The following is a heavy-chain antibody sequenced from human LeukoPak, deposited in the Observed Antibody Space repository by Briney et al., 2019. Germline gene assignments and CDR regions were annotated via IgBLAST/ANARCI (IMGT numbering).Heavy chain of an antibody. V-gene: IGHV3-30-3*01. D-gene: IGHD3-10*01. CDR2: ISYDGSNK. J-gene: IGHJ4*02. CDR3: ARDPSGAKDY. Sequence: PSGSLRLSCAASGFTFGSYAMHWLRQAPGNGLEWVAVISYDGSNKYSADSVKGRFPISRDNSNNTLYLQMNSLRPEATAVYYCARDPSGAKDYWGQGTLVTVSS. CDR1: GFTFGSYA.